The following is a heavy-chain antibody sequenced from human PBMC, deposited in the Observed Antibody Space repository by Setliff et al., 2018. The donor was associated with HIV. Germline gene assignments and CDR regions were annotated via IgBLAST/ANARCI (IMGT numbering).Heavy chain of an antibody. CDR3: ARQESYGNGGLYYFDY. J-gene: IGHJ4*02. CDR2: IYISGTT. CDR1: GGSINNHY. Sequence: SETLSLTCTVSGGSINNHYWYWIRQPPGKGLEWIGYIYISGTTNYNPSLKNRVTMSLDTSKTQVSLKLSSVTAADTAVYYCARQESYGNGGLYYFDYWGQGTLVTGS. D-gene: IGHD2-8*02. V-gene: IGHV4-4*09.